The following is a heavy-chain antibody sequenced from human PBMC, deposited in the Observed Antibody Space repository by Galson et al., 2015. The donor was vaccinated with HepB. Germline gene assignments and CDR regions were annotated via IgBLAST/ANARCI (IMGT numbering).Heavy chain of an antibody. Sequence: SVKVSCKASGYKFTDNGISWVRQAPGQGLEWLGWISANIGNTNFAQRLQGRVTMTRDTSTSTAYMELRRLRSDDTAVYYCARDRSHSLNFWGQGTLVTVPS. V-gene: IGHV1-18*04. CDR3: ARDRSHSLNF. CDR2: ISANIGNT. D-gene: IGHD2-15*01. J-gene: IGHJ4*02. CDR1: GYKFTDNG.